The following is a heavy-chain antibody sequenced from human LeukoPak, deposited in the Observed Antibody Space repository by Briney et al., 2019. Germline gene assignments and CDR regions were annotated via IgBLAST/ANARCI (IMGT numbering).Heavy chain of an antibody. J-gene: IGHJ4*02. CDR1: GYSISSGYY. V-gene: IGHV4-38-2*01. D-gene: IGHD3-16*01. Sequence: PSETLSLTCAVSGYSISSGYYWGWIRQPPGKGLEWIGRIYHSGSTYYNPSLKSRVTISVDTSKNQFSLKLSSVTAADTAVYYCARGMGDGDYLDYWGQGTLVTVSS. CDR3: ARGMGDGDYLDY. CDR2: IYHSGST.